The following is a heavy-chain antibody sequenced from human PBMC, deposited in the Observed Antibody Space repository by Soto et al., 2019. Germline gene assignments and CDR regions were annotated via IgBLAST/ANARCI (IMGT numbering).Heavy chain of an antibody. V-gene: IGHV4-34*01. CDR3: ARGGSSGWGNRYYYYYYGMDV. D-gene: IGHD6-19*01. CDR2: INPSGST. J-gene: IGHJ6*02. Sequence: SETLSLTLAVYGGSFSGYYWSWLRQHPGKVLEWVGEINPSGSTTYNPPLTSRVTISVDPSKTQFSLKLSSVTAADTAVYYCARGGSSGWGNRYYYYYYGMDVWGQGTTV. CDR1: GGSFSGYY.